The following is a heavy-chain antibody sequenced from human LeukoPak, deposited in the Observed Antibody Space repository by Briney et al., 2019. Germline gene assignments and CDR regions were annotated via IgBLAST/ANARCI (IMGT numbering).Heavy chain of an antibody. CDR1: GFTFSSYD. CDR3: ARDIPYCGGDCYSDY. CDR2: IGTAGDT. V-gene: IGHV3-13*01. J-gene: IGHJ4*03. Sequence: GGSLRLSCAASGFTFSSYDMHWVRQATGKGLEWVSAIGTAGDTYYPGSVKGRFTISRENAKNSLYLQMNSLRAEDTAVYYCARDIPYCGGDCYSDYWGQGTLVTVSS. D-gene: IGHD2-21*02.